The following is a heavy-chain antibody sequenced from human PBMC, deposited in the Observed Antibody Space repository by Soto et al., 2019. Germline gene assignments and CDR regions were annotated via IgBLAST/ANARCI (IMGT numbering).Heavy chain of an antibody. CDR3: ARDYSSTSYGFDS. J-gene: IGHJ4*02. CDR1: GFTFSSHG. V-gene: IGHV3-33*01. D-gene: IGHD6-13*01. Sequence: QVQLVESGGVVVQPGRSLRLSCAASGFTFSSHGMHWVRQAPGKGLEWVAVIYYDGSNEYYADSVKGRFTISRDNSKNTLYLQMNSLRADDTAVYYCARDYSSTSYGFDSWGQGTLVTVSS. CDR2: IYYDGSNE.